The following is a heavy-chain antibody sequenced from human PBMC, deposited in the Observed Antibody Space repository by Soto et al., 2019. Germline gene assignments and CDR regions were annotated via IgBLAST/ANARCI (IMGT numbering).Heavy chain of an antibody. D-gene: IGHD3-3*01. CDR1: GFTFGDYA. CDR2: IRSKAYGGTT. J-gene: IGHJ6*02. V-gene: IGHV3-49*03. Sequence: SLRLSCTASGFTFGDYAMSWFRQAPGKGLEWVGFIRSKAYGGTTEYAASVKGRFTISRDDSKSIVYLQMNSLKTEDTAVYYCTSFGGNYDFWSGYPLDVWGQGTTVTVSS. CDR3: TSFGGNYDFWSGYPLDV.